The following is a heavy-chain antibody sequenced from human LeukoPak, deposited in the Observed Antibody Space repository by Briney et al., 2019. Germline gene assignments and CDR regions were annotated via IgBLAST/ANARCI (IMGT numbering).Heavy chain of an antibody. CDR3: ARAGRTFGGVIIY. V-gene: IGHV3-7*01. J-gene: IGHJ4*02. CDR2: IKQDGSEK. CDR1: GFTFDSYW. Sequence: PGGSLRLSCAASGFTFDSYWMSCVRQAPGKGLEWLANIKQDGSEKYYVDSVKGRFTISRDNAKNSLYLQMNSLRAEDTAVYYCARAGRTFGGVIIYWGQGTLVTVSS. D-gene: IGHD3-16*01.